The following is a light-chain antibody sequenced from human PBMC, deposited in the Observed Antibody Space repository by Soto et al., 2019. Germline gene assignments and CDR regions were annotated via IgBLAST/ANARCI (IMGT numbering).Light chain of an antibody. Sequence: QSVLTQPPSASGSPGQSVTISCTGTSSDVGGSNYVSWYQQHPGKAPKLMIYEVNKRPSGVPDRFSGSKSGNTASLTVSGLQAEDEAVYYCSSFAGGSTLMFGGGTKLTVL. CDR1: SSDVGGSNY. J-gene: IGLJ3*02. CDR2: EVN. CDR3: SSFAGGSTLM. V-gene: IGLV2-8*01.